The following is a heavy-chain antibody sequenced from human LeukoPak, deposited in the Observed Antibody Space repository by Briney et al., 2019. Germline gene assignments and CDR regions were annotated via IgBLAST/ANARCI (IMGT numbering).Heavy chain of an antibody. D-gene: IGHD5-12*01. J-gene: IGHJ4*02. V-gene: IGHV3-23*01. Sequence: GGSLRLSCVASGFTFSTYGMHWVRQAPGKGLEWVSGISVGGGFTYYADSVKGRFTISTDNSRSTLYLRMNSLRVEDTALYYCARVKGYSRDGIDYWSQGTLVTVSS. CDR1: GFTFSTYG. CDR2: ISVGGGFT. CDR3: ARVKGYSRDGIDY.